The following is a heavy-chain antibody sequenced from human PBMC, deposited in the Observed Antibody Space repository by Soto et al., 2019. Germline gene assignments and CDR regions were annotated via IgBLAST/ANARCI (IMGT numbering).Heavy chain of an antibody. Sequence: SETLSLTCAVSGGSISSSNWWSWVRQPPGKGLEWIGEIYHSGSTNYNPSLKSRVTISVDKSKNQFSLKLSSVTAADTAVYYCASRCMVRGLKTTYYFDYWGQGTLVTVSS. J-gene: IGHJ4*02. CDR1: GGSISSSNW. CDR3: ASRCMVRGLKTTYYFDY. V-gene: IGHV4-4*02. CDR2: IYHSGST. D-gene: IGHD3-10*01.